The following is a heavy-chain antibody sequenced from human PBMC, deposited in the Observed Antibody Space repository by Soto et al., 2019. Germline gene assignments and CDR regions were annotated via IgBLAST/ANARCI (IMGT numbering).Heavy chain of an antibody. J-gene: IGHJ6*02. CDR2: ISAYNGNT. V-gene: IGHV1-18*01. D-gene: IGHD3-3*01. CDR1: GYTFTSCG. CDR3: ASSSYDFWSGYSRIYGMDV. Sequence: GASVKVSCKASGYTFTSCGISCVRQAPGQVLEWMGWISAYNGNTNYAQKLQGRVTMTTDTSTSTAYMELRSLRSDDTAVYYCASSSYDFWSGYSRIYGMDVWGQGTTVTVSS.